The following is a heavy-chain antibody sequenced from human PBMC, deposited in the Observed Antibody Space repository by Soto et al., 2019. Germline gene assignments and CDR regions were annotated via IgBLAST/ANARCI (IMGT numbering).Heavy chain of an antibody. D-gene: IGHD2-15*01. CDR3: GRVFVVVDNPDS. CDR1: GYTFTSYY. Sequence: QVQLVQSGAEVKKPGASVKVSCKASGYTFTSYYMHWVRQAPGQGLEWMGIINPSGGTTSYAQRFKGRVPMTRYRSTSTVHMELSSLRCEDTAVYYCGRVFVVVDNPDSLGQGTLVTVSS. V-gene: IGHV1-46*03. J-gene: IGHJ4*02. CDR2: INPSGGTT.